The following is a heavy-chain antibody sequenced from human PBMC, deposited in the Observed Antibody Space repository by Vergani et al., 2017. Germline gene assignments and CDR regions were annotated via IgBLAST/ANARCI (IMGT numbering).Heavy chain of an antibody. CDR3: ATASTFPPYDLRGWFDP. Sequence: QVQLVQSGAEVKKPGASVKVSCKASGYTFTSYDINWVRQATGRGLEWMGWMNPNSGNTGYAQKFQGRVTMTRNTSISTAYMELSSLRSEDTAVYYCATASTFPPYDLRGWFDPWGQGTLVTVSS. CDR2: MNPNSGNT. V-gene: IGHV1-8*01. J-gene: IGHJ5*02. D-gene: IGHD2/OR15-2a*01. CDR1: GYTFTSYD.